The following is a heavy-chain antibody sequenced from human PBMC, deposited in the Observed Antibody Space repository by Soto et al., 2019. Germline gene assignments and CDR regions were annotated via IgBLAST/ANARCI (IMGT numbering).Heavy chain of an antibody. D-gene: IGHD3-3*02. V-gene: IGHV3-74*01. CDR3: AGDSLAEY. J-gene: IGHJ4*02. CDR1: GFSFSRNW. Sequence: ELQLVESGGGLVQPGGSLRLSCTASGFSFSRNWMHWFRQAPGKGLVWVSRINSDGTTINYADSVKGRFTISRDNAENTLYWEMNSLRVEDTAVYYCAGDSLAEYWGQGTLVTVSS. CDR2: INSDGTTI.